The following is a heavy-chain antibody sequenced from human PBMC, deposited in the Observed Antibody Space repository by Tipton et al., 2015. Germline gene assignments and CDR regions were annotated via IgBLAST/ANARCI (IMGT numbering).Heavy chain of an antibody. CDR3: AYGTTVFHTFDI. V-gene: IGHV3-48*02. CDR2: ISSAGFSA. CDR1: GFTFSAYS. J-gene: IGHJ3*02. D-gene: IGHD1-7*01. Sequence: SLRLSCAASGFTFSAYSMNWVRQAPGKALEWVSYISSAGFSAYYADSVKGRFTISRDNAKNSLYLRMNGLRDEDTALYYCAYGTTVFHTFDIWGQGTMVTVSP.